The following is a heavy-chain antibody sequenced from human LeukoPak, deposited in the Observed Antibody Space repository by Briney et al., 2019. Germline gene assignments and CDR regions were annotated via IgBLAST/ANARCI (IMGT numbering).Heavy chain of an antibody. CDR1: GVSISSYY. CDR3: ARAPLIYDFWSGYTQNPPDAFDI. Sequence: SETLSLTCTVSGVSISSYYWSWLRQPPGKGLEWIGHIYYSGSTNYNPSLKSRVTISVDTSKNQFSLKLRSVPAADTAVYYCARAPLIYDFWSGYTQNPPDAFDIWGQGTMVTVSS. V-gene: IGHV4-59*01. J-gene: IGHJ3*02. CDR2: IYYSGST. D-gene: IGHD3-3*01.